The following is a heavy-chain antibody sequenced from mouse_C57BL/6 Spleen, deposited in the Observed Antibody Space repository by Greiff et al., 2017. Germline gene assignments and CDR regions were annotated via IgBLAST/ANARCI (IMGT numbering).Heavy chain of an antibody. D-gene: IGHD2-2*01. J-gene: IGHJ3*01. V-gene: IGHV1-9*01. Sequence: QVQLKQSGAELVKPGASVKLSCKATGYTFTGYWMEWVKQRPGHGLEWIGEIFPGSGSTNYNEKFKGKATLTADQSSSTAYMQLSSLTTEYSAIYECARSVYGGDDGRGFAYWGKGTLVTVSA. CDR3: ARSVYGGDDGRGFAY. CDR1: GYTFTGYW. CDR2: IFPGSGST.